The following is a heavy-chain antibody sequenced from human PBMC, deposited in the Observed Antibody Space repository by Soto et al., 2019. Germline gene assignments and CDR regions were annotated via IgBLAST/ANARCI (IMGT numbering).Heavy chain of an antibody. V-gene: IGHV4-30-4*01. Sequence: SETLSLTCSVSGGSISRGDYFWSWIRQPPRKGLEWIGYIYYSGCTYYNPSLKSRVTMSVDSSTNQFSLKLSSVTAADTAVYYCARGASMLIRKNWFDPWGQGTLVTVSS. J-gene: IGHJ5*02. CDR3: ARGASMLIRKNWFDP. D-gene: IGHD3-10*02. CDR2: IYYSGCT. CDR1: GGSISRGDYF.